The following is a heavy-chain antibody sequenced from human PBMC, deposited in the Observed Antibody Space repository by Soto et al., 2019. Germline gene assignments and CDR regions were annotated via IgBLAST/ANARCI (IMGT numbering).Heavy chain of an antibody. J-gene: IGHJ4*02. CDR3: ARKGSGDYALDY. Sequence: QITLKESGPTLVKPTQTRTLTCTLSGFSLSTGGVGVGWIRQSPGKALEWLAVIYWDDVKHYSPSLERRLTITKDPSESEVVLTMTNMDPVDTATYFCARKGSGDYALDYWGQGILVTVSS. D-gene: IGHD4-17*01. CDR1: GFSLSTGGVG. CDR2: IYWDDVK. V-gene: IGHV2-5*02.